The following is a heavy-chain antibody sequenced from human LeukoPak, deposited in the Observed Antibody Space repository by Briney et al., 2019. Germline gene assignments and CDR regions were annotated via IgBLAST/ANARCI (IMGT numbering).Heavy chain of an antibody. V-gene: IGHV1-18*01. CDR2: ISAYNGNT. Sequence: ASVKVSCKASGYTFTSYGISWVRQAPGQGLEWMGWISAYNGNTNYAQKLQGGVTMTTDTSTSTAYMELRSPRSDDTAVYYCARASVGVVADSTPADYYYYYYMDVWGKGTTVTVSS. CDR1: GYTFTSYG. D-gene: IGHD2-15*01. J-gene: IGHJ6*03. CDR3: ARASVGVVADSTPADYYYYYYMDV.